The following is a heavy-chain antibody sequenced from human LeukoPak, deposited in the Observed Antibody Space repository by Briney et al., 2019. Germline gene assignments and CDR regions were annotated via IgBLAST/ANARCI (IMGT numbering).Heavy chain of an antibody. V-gene: IGHV3-23*01. J-gene: IGHJ4*02. Sequence: GGSLRLSCAASGITFSSYAMSWVRQAPGKGLEWVSGISGSGRSTFYADSVKGRFTISRDNSKNTLYLQMNSLRAADTAVYYCAKASAMIVVVSKHFDYWGQGTLVTVSS. D-gene: IGHD3-22*01. CDR2: ISGSGRST. CDR3: AKASAMIVVVSKHFDY. CDR1: GITFSSYA.